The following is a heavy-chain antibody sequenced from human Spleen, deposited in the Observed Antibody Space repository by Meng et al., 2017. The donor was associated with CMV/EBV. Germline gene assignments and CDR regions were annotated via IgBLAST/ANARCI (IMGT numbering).Heavy chain of an antibody. CDR3: VHSTTYYTIWSSYDVFDM. CDR2: IYWNDDE. Sequence: GPTLVKPTQTLTLTCTFSGFSLRTSGVGVAWIRQPPGKALECLALIYWNDDERYSPSLRSSLTITKDTSKNQVFLTIANMDPVDTATYYCVHSTTYYTIWSSYDVFDMWGQGTMVTVSS. D-gene: IGHD3-3*01. CDR1: GFSLRTSGVG. J-gene: IGHJ3*02. V-gene: IGHV2-5*01.